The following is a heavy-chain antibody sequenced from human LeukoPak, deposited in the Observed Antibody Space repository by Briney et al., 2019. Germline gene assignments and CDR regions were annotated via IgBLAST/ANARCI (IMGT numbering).Heavy chain of an antibody. V-gene: IGHV1-2*02. Sequence: ASVKVSCKASGYTFTGYYMHWVRQAPGQGLKWMGWINPNSGGTNYAQKFQGRVTMTRDTSISTAYMELSRLRSDDTAVYYCARDRLQKSTYYYDSSGHGMDVWGQGTTVTVSS. CDR2: INPNSGGT. CDR3: ARDRLQKSTYYYDSSGHGMDV. D-gene: IGHD3-22*01. J-gene: IGHJ6*02. CDR1: GYTFTGYY.